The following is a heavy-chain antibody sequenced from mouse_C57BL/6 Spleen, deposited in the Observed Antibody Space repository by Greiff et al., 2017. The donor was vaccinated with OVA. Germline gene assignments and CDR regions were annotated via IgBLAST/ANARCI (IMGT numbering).Heavy chain of an antibody. CDR2: IYPGDGDT. D-gene: IGHD1-1*01. J-gene: IGHJ1*03. CDR1: GYAFSSSW. V-gene: IGHV1-82*01. Sequence: QVQLQQSGPELVKPGASVKISCKASGYAFSSSWMNWVKQRPGKGLEWIGRIYPGDGDTNYNGKFKGKATLTADKSSSTAYMQLSSLTSEDSAVYFCARGGHYGSSPHWYFDVWGTGTTVTVSS. CDR3: ARGGHYGSSPHWYFDV.